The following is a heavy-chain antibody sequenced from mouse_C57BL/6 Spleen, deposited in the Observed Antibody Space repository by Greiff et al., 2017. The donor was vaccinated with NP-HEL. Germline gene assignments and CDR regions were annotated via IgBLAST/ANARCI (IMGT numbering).Heavy chain of an antibody. J-gene: IGHJ1*03. CDR1: GFTFSDYG. Sequence: DVMLVESGGGLVKPGGSLKLSCAASGFTFSDYGMHWVRQAPEQGLEWVAYISSGSSTIYYADTLKGRFTISRDNASNTLFLQITSLRSEDTAMYYCARPELPWYFDVWGTGTTVTVSS. V-gene: IGHV5-17*01. CDR2: ISSGSSTI. CDR3: ARPELPWYFDV. D-gene: IGHD2-12*01.